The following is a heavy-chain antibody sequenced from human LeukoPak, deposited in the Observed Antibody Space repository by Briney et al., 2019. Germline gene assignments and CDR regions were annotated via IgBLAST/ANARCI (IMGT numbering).Heavy chain of an antibody. J-gene: IGHJ2*01. CDR1: GGSISSYY. V-gene: IGHV4-59*01. CDR2: IYYSGST. D-gene: IGHD3-9*01. CDR3: ARVGSELRYFDWLTHWYFDL. Sequence: SETLSLTCTVSGGSISSYYWSWIRQPPGKGLEWIGYIYYSGSTNYNPSLKSRVTISVDTSKNQFSLKLSSVTAADTAVYFCARVGSELRYFDWLTHWYFDLWGRGTLVTVSS.